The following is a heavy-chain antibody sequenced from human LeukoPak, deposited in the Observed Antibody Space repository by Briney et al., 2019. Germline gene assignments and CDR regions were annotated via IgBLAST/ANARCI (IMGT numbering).Heavy chain of an antibody. J-gene: IGHJ5*02. CDR1: GFTFSSYG. V-gene: IGHV3-23*01. CDR3: AKDISQELLWFGELSRFDP. D-gene: IGHD3-10*01. Sequence: GGSLRLSCAASGFTFSSYGMSWVRQAPGKGLEWVSAISGSGGSTYYADSVKGRFTISRDNSKNTLYLQMNSLRAEDTAVYYCAKDISQELLWFGELSRFDPWGQGTLVTVSS. CDR2: ISGSGGST.